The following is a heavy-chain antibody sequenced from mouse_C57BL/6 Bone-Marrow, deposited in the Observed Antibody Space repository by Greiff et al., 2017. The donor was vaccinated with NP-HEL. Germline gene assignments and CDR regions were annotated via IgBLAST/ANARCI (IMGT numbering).Heavy chain of an antibody. Sequence: VKLMESGPELVKPGASVKISCKASGYAFSSSWMNWVKQRPGKGLEWIGRIYPGDGDTNYNGKFKGKATLTADKSSSTAYMQLSSLTSEDSAVYFCAREFYYLDYWGQGTTLTVSS. V-gene: IGHV1-82*01. J-gene: IGHJ2*01. D-gene: IGHD1-1*01. CDR2: IYPGDGDT. CDR1: GYAFSSSW. CDR3: AREFYYLDY.